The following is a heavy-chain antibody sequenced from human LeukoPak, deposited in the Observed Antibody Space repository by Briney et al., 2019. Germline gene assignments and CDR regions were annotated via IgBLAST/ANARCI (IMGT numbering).Heavy chain of an antibody. D-gene: IGHD2-15*01. CDR2: ISAYNGNT. Sequence: GASVKVSCKASGYTFTSYGIRWVRQAPGQGLEWMGWISAYNGNTNYAQKLQGRVTMTTDTSTSTVYMELSSLRSEDTAVYYCARDWSPGHCSGGSCYSEYFDYWGQGTLVTVSS. J-gene: IGHJ4*02. CDR3: ARDWSPGHCSGGSCYSEYFDY. V-gene: IGHV1-18*01. CDR1: GYTFTSYG.